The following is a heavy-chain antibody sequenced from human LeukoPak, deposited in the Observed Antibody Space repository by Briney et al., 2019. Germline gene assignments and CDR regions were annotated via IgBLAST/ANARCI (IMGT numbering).Heavy chain of an antibody. D-gene: IGHD3-22*01. CDR1: GGSISSSSYY. CDR2: IYYSGST. Sequence: SETLSLTCTVSGGSISSSSYYWGWIRQPPGKGLEWIGSIYYSGSTYYNPSLKSRVTISVDTSKNQFSLKLSSVTAADTAVHYCARRTLTYYYDSSGYHDYWGQGTLVTVSS. CDR3: ARRTLTYYYDSSGYHDY. J-gene: IGHJ4*02. V-gene: IGHV4-39*01.